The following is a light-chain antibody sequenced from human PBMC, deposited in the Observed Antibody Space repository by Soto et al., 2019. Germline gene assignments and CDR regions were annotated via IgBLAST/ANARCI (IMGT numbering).Light chain of an antibody. Sequence: QSALTQPASVSGSPGQSITISCTGTSNDVGGYNYVSWYQQHPGKAPKLIISEVSNRPSGVSFRFSGSKSGNTASLTISGLQAEDEADYYCSSYTSRTTLFVFGTGTKLTVL. V-gene: IGLV2-14*01. CDR3: SSYTSRTTLFV. CDR1: SNDVGGYNY. CDR2: EVS. J-gene: IGLJ1*01.